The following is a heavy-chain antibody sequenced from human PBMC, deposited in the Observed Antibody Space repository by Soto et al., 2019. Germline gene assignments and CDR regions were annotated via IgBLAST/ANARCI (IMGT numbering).Heavy chain of an antibody. J-gene: IGHJ6*02. CDR1: GYTFTSYD. Sequence: QVQLVQSGAEVKKPGASVKVSCKASGYTFTSYDINWVRQATGQGLEWMGWMNPNSGNTGYAQKFQGRVTMTRNTSISTAYMELSSLRSEDTAVYYCARGLYSSGPSIYYYGMDVWGQGTTVTVSS. CDR2: MNPNSGNT. V-gene: IGHV1-8*01. CDR3: ARGLYSSGPSIYYYGMDV. D-gene: IGHD6-25*01.